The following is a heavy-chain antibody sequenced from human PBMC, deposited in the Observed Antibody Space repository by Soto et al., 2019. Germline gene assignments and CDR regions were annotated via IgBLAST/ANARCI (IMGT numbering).Heavy chain of an antibody. J-gene: IGHJ5*02. D-gene: IGHD3-10*01. Sequence: QLQLQESGPGLVKPSETLSLTCTVSGGSISSSSYYWGWIRQPPGKGLEWIGSIYYSGSTYYNPSLKSRVTISVDTSKNQFSLKLSSVTAADTAVYYCARDYGSGSYATSLAGPWGQGTLVTVSS. CDR1: GGSISSSSYY. CDR3: ARDYGSGSYATSLAGP. CDR2: IYYSGST. V-gene: IGHV4-39*01.